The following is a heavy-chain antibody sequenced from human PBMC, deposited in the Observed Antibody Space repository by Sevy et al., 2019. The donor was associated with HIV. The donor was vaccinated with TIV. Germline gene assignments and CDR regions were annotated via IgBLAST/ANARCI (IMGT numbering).Heavy chain of an antibody. Sequence: SETLSLTCAVYGGSFSGYYWSWIRQPPGKGLEWIGEINHSGSTNYNPSLKSRVTISVDTSKKQFSLKLSSVTAADTAVHYCARYDFWSGFSKSNWIDPWGQGTLVTVSS. D-gene: IGHD3-3*01. CDR2: INHSGST. J-gene: IGHJ5*02. V-gene: IGHV4-34*01. CDR1: GGSFSGYY. CDR3: ARYDFWSGFSKSNWIDP.